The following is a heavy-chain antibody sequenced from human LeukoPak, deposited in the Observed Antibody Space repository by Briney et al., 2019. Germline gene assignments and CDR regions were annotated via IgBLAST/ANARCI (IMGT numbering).Heavy chain of an antibody. V-gene: IGHV3-23*01. CDR2: ISGSGGST. CDR1: GFTFSSYG. CDR3: AKDFAADSSGYYYGNWFDP. D-gene: IGHD3-22*01. J-gene: IGHJ5*02. Sequence: DPGGSLRLSCAASGFTFSSYGMSWVRQAPGKGLEWVSAISGSGGSTYYADSVKGRFTISRDNSKNTLYLQMNSLRAEDTAVYYCAKDFAADSSGYYYGNWFDPWGQGTLVTVSS.